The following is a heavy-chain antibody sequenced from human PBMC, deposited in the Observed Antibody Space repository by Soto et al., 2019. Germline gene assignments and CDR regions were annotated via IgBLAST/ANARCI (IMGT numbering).Heavy chain of an antibody. Sequence: QVQLVQSGAEVKKSGASVKVSCKASGYTFTNYGISWVRQAPGQGLEWMGWISGYNGNTNYAQKLQGRVTMTTDTSTSTAYMELRSLRSDDAAVYYCARDVWDDSSGYYYFDYWGQGTLVTVSS. CDR1: GYTFTNYG. CDR2: ISGYNGNT. CDR3: ARDVWDDSSGYYYFDY. D-gene: IGHD3-22*01. V-gene: IGHV1-18*01. J-gene: IGHJ4*02.